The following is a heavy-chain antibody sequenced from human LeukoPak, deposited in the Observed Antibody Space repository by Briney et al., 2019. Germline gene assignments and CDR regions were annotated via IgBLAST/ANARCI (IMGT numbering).Heavy chain of an antibody. CDR3: AKDMFAVRMNYYDSSGSLDY. CDR1: GFTFSSYG. CDR2: ISYDGSNK. Sequence: QTGGSLRLSCAASGFTFSSYGMHWVRQAPGKGLEWVAVISYDGSNKYYADSVKGRFTISRDNSKNTLYLQMNSLRAEDTAVYYCAKDMFAVRMNYYDSSGSLDYWGQGTLVTVSS. D-gene: IGHD3-22*01. J-gene: IGHJ4*02. V-gene: IGHV3-30*18.